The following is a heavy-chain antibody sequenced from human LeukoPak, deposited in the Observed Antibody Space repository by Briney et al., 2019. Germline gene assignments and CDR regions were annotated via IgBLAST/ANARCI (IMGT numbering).Heavy chain of an antibody. D-gene: IGHD4-17*01. CDR1: GYSISSGYY. V-gene: IGHV4-38-2*01. Sequence: PSETLSLTCAVSGYSISSGYYWGWIRQPPGKGLEWIGSIYHSGSTHYNPSLKSRVTISVDTSKNQFSLKLSSVTAADTAVYYCARRRRNGDYGYWGQGTLVTVSS. CDR3: ARRRRNGDYGY. J-gene: IGHJ4*02. CDR2: IYHSGST.